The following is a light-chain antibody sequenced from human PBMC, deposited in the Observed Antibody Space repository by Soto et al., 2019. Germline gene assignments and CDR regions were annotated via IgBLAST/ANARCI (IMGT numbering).Light chain of an antibody. CDR1: SSNIGRNY. CDR3: AAWDDSLSGQV. Sequence: QPVLTQPPSASGTPGQRVTISFSGSSSNIGRNYVYWYQQLPGTAPKLLIYRNNQRPSGFPDRFSGSKSGTSASLAISGLRSEDEADYYCAAWDDSLSGQVFGGGTKLTVL. V-gene: IGLV1-47*01. CDR2: RNN. J-gene: IGLJ2*01.